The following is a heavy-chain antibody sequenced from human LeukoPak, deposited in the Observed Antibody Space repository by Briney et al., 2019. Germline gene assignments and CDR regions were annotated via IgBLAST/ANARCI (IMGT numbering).Heavy chain of an antibody. CDR1: GFTFDDYA. V-gene: IGHV3-9*01. CDR2: ISWNSGSI. J-gene: IGHJ4*02. Sequence: PGGSLRLSCAASGFTFDDYAMHWVRQAPGKGLEWVSGISWNSGSIGYADSVKGRFTISRDNAKNSLYLQMNSLRAEDTALYYCAKDSGGGSYDSHFDYWGQGTLVTVSS. CDR3: AKDSGGGSYDSHFDY. D-gene: IGHD1-26*01.